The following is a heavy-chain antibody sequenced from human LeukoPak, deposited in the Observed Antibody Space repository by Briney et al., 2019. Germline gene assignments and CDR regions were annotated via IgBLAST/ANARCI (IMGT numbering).Heavy chain of an antibody. V-gene: IGHV4-4*02. Sequence: SETLPLTCAVSGGSISTNNWWGWVRQPPGKGLEWIGEIYHNGNTNYNPSLKSRLTISVDKSKNQFSLNLSSVTAADTAVYYCARGPSVAAHLDYWGQGTLVTVTS. D-gene: IGHD5-12*01. CDR3: ARGPSVAAHLDY. CDR1: GGSISTNNW. J-gene: IGHJ4*02. CDR2: IYHNGNT.